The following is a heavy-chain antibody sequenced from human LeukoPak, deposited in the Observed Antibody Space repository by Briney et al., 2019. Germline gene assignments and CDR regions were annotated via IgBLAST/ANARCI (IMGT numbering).Heavy chain of an antibody. D-gene: IGHD3-22*01. Sequence: GGSLRLSCAASGFTFSTYWMSWVRQAPGKGLEWVANIKEDGSEKYYGDSVKGRFTISRDNAKNTLYLQMNSLRAEDTAVYYCARDSSGYQWGQGTLVTVSS. CDR3: ARDSSGYQ. CDR2: IKEDGSEK. V-gene: IGHV3-7*01. J-gene: IGHJ4*02. CDR1: GFTFSTYW.